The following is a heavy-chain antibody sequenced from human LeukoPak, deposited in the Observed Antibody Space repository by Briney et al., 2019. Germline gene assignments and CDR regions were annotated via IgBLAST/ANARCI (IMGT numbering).Heavy chain of an antibody. CDR1: GYTLTDFS. CDR3: ATLDSYYDNSGRPLVPD. J-gene: IGHJ4*02. V-gene: IGHV1-24*01. Sequence: ASLKVSCNISGYTLTDFSMHWVRQAPGKGLEWMGGFNREDDEAIYAPHFQGRVTVTEDTSTDTAYMELSSLRSEDTAVYYCATLDSYYDNSGRPLVPDWGQGTLVTVSS. CDR2: FNREDDEA. D-gene: IGHD3-22*01.